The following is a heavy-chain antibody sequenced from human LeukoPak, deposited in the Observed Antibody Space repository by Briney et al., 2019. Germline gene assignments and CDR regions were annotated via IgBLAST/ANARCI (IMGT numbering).Heavy chain of an antibody. CDR2: INSDGSST. Sequence: GGSLRLSCAASGFTFSSYWMHWVRQAPGKGLVWVSRINSDGSSTSYADSVKGRFTISRDNAKNTLYLQMNSLRAEDTAVYYCARGIPLRLYHYGMDVWGQGTTVTVSS. CDR1: GFTFSSYW. CDR3: ARGIPLRLYHYGMDV. D-gene: IGHD3-10*01. J-gene: IGHJ6*02. V-gene: IGHV3-74*01.